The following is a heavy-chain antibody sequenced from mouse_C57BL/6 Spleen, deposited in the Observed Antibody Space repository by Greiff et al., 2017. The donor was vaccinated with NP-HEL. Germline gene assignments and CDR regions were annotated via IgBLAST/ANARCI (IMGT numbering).Heavy chain of an antibody. Sequence: VQLQQSGAELARPGASVKLSCKASGYTFTSYGISWVKQRTGQGLEWIGEIYPRSGNTYYNEKFKGKATLTADKSSSTAYMELRSLTSEDSAVYFCAREEGNSYWYFDVWGTGTTVTVSS. CDR2: IYPRSGNT. J-gene: IGHJ1*03. CDR1: GYTFTSYG. D-gene: IGHD2-1*01. CDR3: AREEGNSYWYFDV. V-gene: IGHV1-81*01.